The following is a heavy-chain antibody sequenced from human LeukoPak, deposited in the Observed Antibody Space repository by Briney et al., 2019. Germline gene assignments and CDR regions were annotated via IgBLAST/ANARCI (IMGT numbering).Heavy chain of an antibody. V-gene: IGHV4-59*01. CDR1: GGSISSYY. Sequence: SETLSLTCTVSGGSISSYYWSWIRQPPGKGLEWIGYIYYSGSTNYNPSLKSRVTISVDTSKNQFSLKLSSVTAADTAVYYCARGPYMYYYDSSGYPSYGMGVWGQGTTVTVSS. D-gene: IGHD3-22*01. CDR3: ARGPYMYYYDSSGYPSYGMGV. CDR2: IYYSGST. J-gene: IGHJ6*02.